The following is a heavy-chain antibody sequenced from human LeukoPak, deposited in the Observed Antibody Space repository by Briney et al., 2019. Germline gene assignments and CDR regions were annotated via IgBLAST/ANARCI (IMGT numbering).Heavy chain of an antibody. J-gene: IGHJ4*02. CDR1: GFTFSSYW. Sequence: PGGSLRLSCAASGFTFSSYWMHWVRQAPGKGLVWVSRINSDGSSTSYADSVKGRFTISRDNAKNTLYLQMYSLRAEDTAVYYCARAHTAMVETFDYWGQGTLVTVSS. CDR3: ARAHTAMVETFDY. D-gene: IGHD5-18*01. CDR2: INSDGSST. V-gene: IGHV3-74*01.